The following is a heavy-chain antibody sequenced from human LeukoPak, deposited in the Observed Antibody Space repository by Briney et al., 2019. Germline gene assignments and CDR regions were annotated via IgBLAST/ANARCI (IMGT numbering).Heavy chain of an antibody. J-gene: IGHJ4*02. CDR2: ISSSGETT. V-gene: IGHV3-23*01. CDR1: GFTVSSNY. CDR3: AKDLSDIPASYYFDF. Sequence: GGSLRLSCAASGFTVSSNYMSWVRQAPGKGLEWVSAISSSGETTYYGDSVKGRFTISRDNSKNTLFLQLNSLRVEDTAVYFCAKDLSDIPASYYFDFWGQGSLVTVSS. D-gene: IGHD3-9*01.